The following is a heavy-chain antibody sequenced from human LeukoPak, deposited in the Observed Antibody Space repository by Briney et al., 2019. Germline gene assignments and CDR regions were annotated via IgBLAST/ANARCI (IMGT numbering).Heavy chain of an antibody. CDR2: IYPDDSDT. Sequence: GESLKISFKASGYRFTSYWIGWVRQMPGKGLEWMGIIYPDDSDTRYSPSFQGQVTISADKSISTAYLQWSSLKASDTAVYYCARPRVQYSDSGGYEIGHIDCWGQGTLVSVSS. V-gene: IGHV5-51*01. CDR3: ARPRVQYSDSGGYEIGHIDC. CDR1: GYRFTSYW. J-gene: IGHJ4*02. D-gene: IGHD3-22*01.